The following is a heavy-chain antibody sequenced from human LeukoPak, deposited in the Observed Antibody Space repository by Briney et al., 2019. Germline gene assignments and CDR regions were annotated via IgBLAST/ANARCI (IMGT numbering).Heavy chain of an antibody. CDR1: GGSISSYY. D-gene: IGHD5-18*01. CDR3: ARHEDTAMVYFDY. V-gene: IGHV4-59*08. J-gene: IGHJ4*02. Sequence: PSETLSLTCTVSGGSISSYYWSWIRQPPGKGLEWIGYIYYSGSTNYNPSLKSRVTISVDTSKNQFSLKLSSVTAADTAVYYCARHEDTAMVYFDYWGQGTLVTVSS. CDR2: IYYSGST.